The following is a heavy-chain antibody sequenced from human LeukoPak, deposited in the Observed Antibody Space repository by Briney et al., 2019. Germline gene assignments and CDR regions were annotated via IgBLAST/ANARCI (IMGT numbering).Heavy chain of an antibody. CDR1: GFTFSSYS. J-gene: IGHJ4*02. Sequence: GGSLRLSCAASGFTFSSYSMNWVRQAPGKGLEWVSYIRSSSSTIYYADSVKGRFTISRDNAKNSLYLQMNSLRAEDTAVYYCARASVVVVTAIQYWGQGTLVTVSS. CDR3: ARASVVVVTAIQY. V-gene: IGHV3-48*04. D-gene: IGHD2-21*02. CDR2: IRSSSSTI.